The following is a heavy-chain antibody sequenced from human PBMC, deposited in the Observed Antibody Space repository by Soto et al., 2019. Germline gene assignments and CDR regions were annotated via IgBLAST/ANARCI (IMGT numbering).Heavy chain of an antibody. CDR3: ARDPRGIYGDYFYYYYYMDV. CDR2: INSDGSST. D-gene: IGHD4-17*01. CDR1: GFTFSSYW. V-gene: IGHV3-74*01. Sequence: GGSLRLSCAASGFTFSSYWMHWVRQAPGKGLVWVSRINSDGSSTSYVDSVKGRFTISRDNAKNTLYLQMNSLRAEDTAVYYCARDPRGIYGDYFYYYYYMDVWGKGTTVTVSS. J-gene: IGHJ6*03.